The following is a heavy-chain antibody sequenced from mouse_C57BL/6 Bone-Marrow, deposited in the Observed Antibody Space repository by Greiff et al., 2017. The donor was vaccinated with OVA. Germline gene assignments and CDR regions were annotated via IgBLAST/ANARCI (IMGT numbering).Heavy chain of an antibody. CDR1: GYTFTSYW. D-gene: IGHD1-1*01. CDR2: IYPGNSDT. J-gene: IGHJ2*01. CDR3: TRGSLFITTVGYYFDY. V-gene: IGHV1-5*01. Sequence: EVQLQQSGTVLARPGASVKMSCKTSGYTFTSYWMHWVKQRPGQGLEWIGAIYPGNSDTSYNQKFKGKAKLTAVTSASTAYMELSSLTNEDSAVYYCTRGSLFITTVGYYFDYWGQGTTLTVSS.